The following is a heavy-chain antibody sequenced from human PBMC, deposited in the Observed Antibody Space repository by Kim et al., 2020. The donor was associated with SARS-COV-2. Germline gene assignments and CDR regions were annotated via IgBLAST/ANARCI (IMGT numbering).Heavy chain of an antibody. J-gene: IGHJ6*02. D-gene: IGHD3-10*01. V-gene: IGHV3-23*01. CDR3: AKWFVLQSPLGYYYYYGMDV. Sequence: RFTISRDKSKNTLYLQMNSLRAEDTAVYYCAKWFVLQSPLGYYYYYGMDVWGQGTTVTVSS.